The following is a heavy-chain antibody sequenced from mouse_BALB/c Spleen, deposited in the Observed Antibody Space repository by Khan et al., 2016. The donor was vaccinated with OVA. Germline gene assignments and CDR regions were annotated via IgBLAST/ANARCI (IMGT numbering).Heavy chain of an antibody. CDR3: ARPSYDGYYDY. CDR2: ISTEAGRS. D-gene: IGHD2-3*01. CDR1: GYTFAGYA. J-gene: IGHJ2*01. Sequence: QVQLQQPGPALAETAVSAKISCKGSGYTFAGYAMYGVKQSHAKSLEWIGLISTEAGRSNYNQKVKGKALMTVDEYSSTPNVELARVTSEETAIFYGARPSYDGYYDYWSQGTTLTVSS. V-gene: IGHV1S137*01.